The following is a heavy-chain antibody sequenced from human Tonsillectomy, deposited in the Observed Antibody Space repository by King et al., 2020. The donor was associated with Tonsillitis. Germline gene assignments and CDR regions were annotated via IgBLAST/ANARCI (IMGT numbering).Heavy chain of an antibody. V-gene: IGHV3-72*01. CDR3: AHSRGYYDYDELDI. Sequence: VQLVESGGGLVQPGGSLRLSCAVSVFTFCDHSIDWVCQAPGRGLEWVGLSRNKANSYPPEYAASLKGRVTISRDDSKKSVYLQMNSLKTEDTAVYYCAHSRGYYDYDELDIWGQGTMVTVS. J-gene: IGHJ3*02. D-gene: IGHD3-22*01. CDR2: SRNKANSYPP. CDR1: VFTFCDHS.